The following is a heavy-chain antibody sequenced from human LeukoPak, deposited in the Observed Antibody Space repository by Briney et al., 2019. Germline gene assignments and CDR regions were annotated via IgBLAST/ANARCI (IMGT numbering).Heavy chain of an antibody. Sequence: ASVKVSCKVSGYTLTELSMHWVRQAPGKWLEWMGGFDPEDGETIYAQKFQGRVTMTEDTSTDTAYMELSSLRSEDTAVYYCATDGYSSSWYFDYWGQGTLVTVSS. CDR3: ATDGYSSSWYFDY. CDR1: GYTLTELS. CDR2: FDPEDGET. V-gene: IGHV1-24*01. J-gene: IGHJ4*02. D-gene: IGHD6-13*01.